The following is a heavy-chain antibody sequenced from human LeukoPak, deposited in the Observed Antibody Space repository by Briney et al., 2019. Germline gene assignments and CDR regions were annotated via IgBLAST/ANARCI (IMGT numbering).Heavy chain of an antibody. CDR2: IYHSGST. J-gene: IGHJ4*02. V-gene: IGHV4-4*02. D-gene: IGHD2-2*01. CDR3: ASSLGYCSSTSCYALDYFDY. Sequence: SGTLSLTCAVSGGSISSSNWWSWVRQPPGQGLEWIGEIYHSGSTNYNPSLKSRVTISVDKSKNQFSLKLSSVTAADTAVYYCASSLGYCSSTSCYALDYFDYWGQGTLVTVSS. CDR1: GGSISSSNW.